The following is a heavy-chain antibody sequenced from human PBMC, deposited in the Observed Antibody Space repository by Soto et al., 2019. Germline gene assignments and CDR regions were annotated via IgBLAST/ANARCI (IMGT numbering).Heavy chain of an antibody. J-gene: IGHJ5*02. V-gene: IGHV3-23*01. CDR1: GFTFSSYA. D-gene: IGHD1-1*01. Sequence: EVQLSESGGGLVQSGGSLRLSCAASGFTFSSYAMGWVRQAPGKGLEWVSSISGSGGSTYYADSVKGRFTFSRDNSKNTVYLQMNSLIAEDTAVYYCAKDVSGTTGGWFDPWGQGTLVTVSS. CDR2: ISGSGGST. CDR3: AKDVSGTTGGWFDP.